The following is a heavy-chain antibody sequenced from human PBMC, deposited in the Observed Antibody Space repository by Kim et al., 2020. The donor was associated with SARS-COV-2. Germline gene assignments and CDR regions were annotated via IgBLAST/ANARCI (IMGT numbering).Heavy chain of an antibody. CDR1: GDSISSSYYY. J-gene: IGHJ5*02. CDR3: ARRDSNWFDP. Sequence: SETLSLTCTVSGDSISSSYYYWGWIRQPPGKGLEWIGIISYSGTTYYNPTLKSRVTMSVDTSKNHFSLRLTSVTAADTAVYYCARRDSNWFDPWGQGTLVTVSS. CDR2: ISYSGTT. V-gene: IGHV4-39*02.